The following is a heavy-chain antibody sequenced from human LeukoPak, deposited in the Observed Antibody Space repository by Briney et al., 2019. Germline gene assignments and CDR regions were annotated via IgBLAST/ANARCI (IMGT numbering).Heavy chain of an antibody. Sequence: GESLKISCKGSGYSFTSYWIGWVRQMPGKGLEWMGIIYPGDSDTRYSPSFQGQVTISADKSISTAYLQWSSLKASDTAMYYCARGRKAINDYWSGYTTNWFDPWGQGTLVTVSS. J-gene: IGHJ5*02. CDR3: ARGRKAINDYWSGYTTNWFDP. CDR1: GYSFTSYW. V-gene: IGHV5-51*01. D-gene: IGHD3-3*01. CDR2: IYPGDSDT.